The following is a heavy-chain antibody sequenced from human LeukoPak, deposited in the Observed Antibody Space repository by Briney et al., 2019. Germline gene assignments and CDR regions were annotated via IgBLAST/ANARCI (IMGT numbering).Heavy chain of an antibody. CDR2: ISAYNGNT. D-gene: IGHD3-16*02. V-gene: IGHV1-18*01. CDR1: GYTFTSYG. J-gene: IGHJ4*02. CDR3: ARDQYDSVWGSYRPYFDY. Sequence: ASVKVSCKASGYTFTSYGISWVRQAPGQGREWMGSISAYNGNTKYAQKFQDRVTMTTDTSTSTAYMELRSLRSDDTAVYYCARDQYDSVWGSYRPYFDYWGQGIQVTVSS.